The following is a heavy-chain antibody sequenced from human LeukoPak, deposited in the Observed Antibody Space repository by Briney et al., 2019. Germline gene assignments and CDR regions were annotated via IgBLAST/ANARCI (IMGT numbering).Heavy chain of an antibody. V-gene: IGHV4-39*07. CDR2: IYYSGST. Sequence: SETLSLTCTVSGGSISSSSYYWGWIRQPPGKGLEWIGSIYYSGSTYYNPSLKSRVTISVDTSKNQFSLKLSSVTAADTAVYYCARDYYYDSSGSGAFDIWGQGTMVTVSS. CDR3: ARDYYYDSSGSGAFDI. CDR1: GGSISSSSYY. J-gene: IGHJ3*02. D-gene: IGHD3-22*01.